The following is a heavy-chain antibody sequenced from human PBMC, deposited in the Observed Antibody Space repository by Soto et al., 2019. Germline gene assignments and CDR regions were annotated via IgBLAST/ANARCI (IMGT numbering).Heavy chain of an antibody. CDR3: ARVGYDYDSSGYYLSFDY. V-gene: IGHV1-8*01. CDR2: MNPNSGNT. CDR1: GYTFTSYD. J-gene: IGHJ4*02. D-gene: IGHD3-22*01. Sequence: QVQLVQSGAEVKKPGASVKVSCKASGYTFTSYDINWVRQATGQGLEWRGWMNPNSGNTGYAQKFQGRVTMTRNTSISTAYMELSSLRSEDPAVYYCARVGYDYDSSGYYLSFDYWGQGSLVTVSS.